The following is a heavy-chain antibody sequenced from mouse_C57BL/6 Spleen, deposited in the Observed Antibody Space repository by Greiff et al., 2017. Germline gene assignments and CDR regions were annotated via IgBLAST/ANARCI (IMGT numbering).Heavy chain of an antibody. CDR3: ARQRDSNYFDY. D-gene: IGHD2-5*01. CDR2: ISNGGGST. Sequence: EVKLVESGGGLVQPGGSLKLSCAASGFTFSDYYMYWVRQTPEKRLEWVAYISNGGGSTYYPDTVKSRFTISRDNAKNTQYLQMSRLKSEDTARYYCARQRDSNYFDYWGQGTTLTVSS. J-gene: IGHJ2*01. V-gene: IGHV5-12*01. CDR1: GFTFSDYY.